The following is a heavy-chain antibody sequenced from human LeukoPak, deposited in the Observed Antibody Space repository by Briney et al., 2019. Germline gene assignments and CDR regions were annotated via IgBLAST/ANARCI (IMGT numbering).Heavy chain of an antibody. CDR3: ASRDCSGGSCYYVSSYYFDY. CDR1: GGSISSSSYY. CDR2: IYYSGST. J-gene: IGHJ4*02. D-gene: IGHD2-15*01. Sequence: PSETLSLTCTASGGSISSSSYYWRWIRQPPGKGLERIGSIYYSGSTYYNPSLKSRVTISVDTSKNQFSLKLSSVTAADTAVYYCASRDCSGGSCYYVSSYYFDYWGQGTLVTVSS. V-gene: IGHV4-39*01.